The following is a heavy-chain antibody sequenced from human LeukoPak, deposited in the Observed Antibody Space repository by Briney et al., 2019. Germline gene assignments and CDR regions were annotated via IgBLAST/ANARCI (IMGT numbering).Heavy chain of an antibody. CDR3: AKAGGPYRGEGYFDY. V-gene: IGHV3-30*18. CDR2: ISYDGSNK. J-gene: IGHJ4*02. Sequence: PGGSLRLSCAASGFTFSSYGMHWVRQAPGKGLEWVAVISYDGSNKYYADSVKGRFTISRDNSKNTLYLQMNSLRAEDTAVYYCAKAGGPYRGEGYFDYWGQGTLVTVSS. CDR1: GFTFSSYG. D-gene: IGHD2-21*01.